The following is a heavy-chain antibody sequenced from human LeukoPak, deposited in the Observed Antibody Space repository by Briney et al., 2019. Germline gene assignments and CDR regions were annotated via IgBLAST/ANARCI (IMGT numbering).Heavy chain of an antibody. Sequence: SETLSLTCTVSGGSISSYYWSWIRQPPGKGLEWIGEINHSGSTNYNPSLKSRVTISVDTSKNRFSLKLSSVTAADTAVYYCARFSSYDILTGYYLPSVFDYWGQGTLVTVSS. CDR2: INHSGST. CDR3: ARFSSYDILTGYYLPSVFDY. J-gene: IGHJ4*02. CDR1: GGSISSYY. V-gene: IGHV4-34*01. D-gene: IGHD3-9*01.